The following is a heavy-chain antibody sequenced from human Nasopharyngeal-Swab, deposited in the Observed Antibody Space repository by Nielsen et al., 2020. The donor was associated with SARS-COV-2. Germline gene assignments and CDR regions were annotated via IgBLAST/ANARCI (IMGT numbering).Heavy chain of an antibody. J-gene: IGHJ2*01. CDR1: GGSFSGYY. D-gene: IGHD5/OR15-5a*01. Sequence: SETLSLTCAVYGGSFSGYYWSWIRQPPGKGLEWIGEINHSGSTNYNPSLKSRVTISVDTSKNQFSLKLSSVTAADTAVYYCVREFKCPRYFDLWGRGTLVTVSS. CDR3: VREFKCPRYFDL. V-gene: IGHV4-34*01. CDR2: INHSGST.